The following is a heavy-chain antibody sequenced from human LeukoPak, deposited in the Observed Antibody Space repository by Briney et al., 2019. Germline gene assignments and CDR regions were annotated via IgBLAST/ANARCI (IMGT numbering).Heavy chain of an antibody. Sequence: GGSLRLSCAASGFTFSGHWMSGVRQAPGKGREWVANIKSDGSEKYYVDSVKGRFTISRDNAKNSLYLQMNSLRPEDTAVYYCARISRYGLDYWGQGTLVTVSS. D-gene: IGHD3-16*01. CDR3: ARISRYGLDY. V-gene: IGHV3-7*04. CDR1: GFTFSGHW. CDR2: IKSDGSEK. J-gene: IGHJ4*02.